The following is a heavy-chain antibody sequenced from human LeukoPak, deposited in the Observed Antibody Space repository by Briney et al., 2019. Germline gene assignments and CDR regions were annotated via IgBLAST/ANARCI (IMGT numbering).Heavy chain of an antibody. D-gene: IGHD4-17*01. Sequence: ASVKVSCKASGDTFSSFAVSWVRQAPGQGLEWMGRIIPLFGTADYAQRYQGRVTISADNSLNTAYLELSSLTSEDTAVYYCASPYDYSDHYLDALHIWGQGTIVTVSS. CDR1: GDTFSSFA. CDR3: ASPYDYSDHYLDALHI. J-gene: IGHJ3*02. V-gene: IGHV1-69*06. CDR2: IIPLFGTA.